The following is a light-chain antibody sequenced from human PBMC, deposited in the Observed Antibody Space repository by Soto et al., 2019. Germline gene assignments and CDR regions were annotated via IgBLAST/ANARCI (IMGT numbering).Light chain of an antibody. V-gene: IGKV1-5*03. CDR2: KAS. CDR3: QQYNSYSVT. J-gene: IGKJ1*01. CDR1: QSISSW. Sequence: DIQMTQSPSTLSASLGDRVTITCRASQSISSWLAWYQQKPGKAPKLLIYKASSLESGVPSEFSGSGSGTEFTLTISSLQPDDFATYYCQQYNSYSVTFGQGTKVDIK.